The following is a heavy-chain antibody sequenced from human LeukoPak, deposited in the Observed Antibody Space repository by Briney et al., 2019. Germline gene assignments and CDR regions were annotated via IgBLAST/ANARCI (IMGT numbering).Heavy chain of an antibody. CDR3: ARGAYSSAWYTFYYYGMDV. J-gene: IGHJ6*02. Sequence: SETLSLTCTVSGGSISNYYCSWIRQPPGKGLEWIGYIYYSGSTNHNPSLKSRVTISVDSSKNQFSLKLGSVTAADTAVYYCARGAYSSAWYTFYYYGMDVWGQGTTVTVS. V-gene: IGHV4-59*01. CDR2: IYYSGST. D-gene: IGHD6-19*01. CDR1: GGSISNYY.